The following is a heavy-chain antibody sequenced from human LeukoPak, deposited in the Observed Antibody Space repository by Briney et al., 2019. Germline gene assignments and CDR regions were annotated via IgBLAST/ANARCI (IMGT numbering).Heavy chain of an antibody. D-gene: IGHD4-17*01. CDR2: ISAYNGNT. V-gene: IGHV1-18*01. CDR1: GYTFTSYG. Sequence: GASVKVSCKASGYTFTSYGISWVRQAPGQGLEWMGWISAYNGNTNYAQKLQGRVTMTTDTSTSTDYMELRSLRSDDTAVYYCARDRATVTTRADDAFDIWGQGTMVTVSS. CDR3: ARDRATVTTRADDAFDI. J-gene: IGHJ3*02.